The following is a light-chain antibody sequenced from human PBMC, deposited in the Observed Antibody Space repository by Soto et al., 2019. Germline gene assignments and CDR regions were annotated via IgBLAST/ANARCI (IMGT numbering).Light chain of an antibody. J-gene: IGLJ1*01. Sequence: QPALTQPASVSGSPGQSITISCTGTSSDVGDYNYVSWYQHHPGKAPKLIIYEVRNRPSGVPNRFSGAKSGNTASLTISGLQAEDEADYYLSGYRTGSAGCVFGSGTKVTV. CDR3: SGYRTGSAGCV. CDR1: SSDVGDYNY. CDR2: EVR. V-gene: IGLV2-14*01.